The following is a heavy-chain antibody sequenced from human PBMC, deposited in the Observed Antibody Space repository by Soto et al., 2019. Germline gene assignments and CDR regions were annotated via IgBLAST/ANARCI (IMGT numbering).Heavy chain of an antibody. CDR1: GFTFSSYG. CDR3: ARGGYYDILTGPIRPTPFDY. J-gene: IGHJ4*02. V-gene: IGHV3-33*01. D-gene: IGHD3-9*01. CDR2: IWYDGSNK. Sequence: GGSLRLSCASSGFTFSSYGMHWVRQAPGKGLEWVAVIWYDGSNKYYADSVKGRFTISRDNSKNTLYLQMNSLRAEDTAVYYCARGGYYDILTGPIRPTPFDYWGQGT.